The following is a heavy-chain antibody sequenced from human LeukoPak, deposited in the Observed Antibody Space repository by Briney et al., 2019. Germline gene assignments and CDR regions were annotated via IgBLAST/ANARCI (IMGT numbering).Heavy chain of an antibody. D-gene: IGHD3-22*01. CDR1: GYSISSGYY. J-gene: IGHJ4*02. CDR3: ARHYSSSGYPRKNYFDY. V-gene: IGHV4-38-2*02. CDR2: IYHSGST. Sequence: SETLSLTCTVSGYSISSGYYWGWIRQPPGKGLEWIGSIYHSGSTYYNPSLKSRVTISVDTSKNQFSLKLSSVTAADTAVYYCARHYSSSGYPRKNYFDYWGQGTLVTVSS.